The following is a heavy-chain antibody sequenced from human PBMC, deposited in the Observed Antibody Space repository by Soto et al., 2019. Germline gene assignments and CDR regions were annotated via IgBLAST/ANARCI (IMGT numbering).Heavy chain of an antibody. D-gene: IGHD2-15*01. J-gene: IGHJ4*02. V-gene: IGHV3-23*01. CDR2: ISGSGGST. CDR3: AKAAQYCSGGSCYPVDFDY. Sequence: EVQLLESGGGLVQPGGSLRLSCAASGFTFSSYAMSWVRQAPGKGLEWVSAISGSGGSTYYADSVKGRFTISRDNSKNTLYLQMNSLRAEDTAVYYCAKAAQYCSGGSCYPVDFDYWGQGTLVTVSS. CDR1: GFTFSSYA.